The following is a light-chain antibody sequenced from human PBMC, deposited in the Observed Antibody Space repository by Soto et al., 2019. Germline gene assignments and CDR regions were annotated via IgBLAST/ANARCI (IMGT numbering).Light chain of an antibody. Sequence: QSVLTQPPSVSAAPGQKVTISCSGSSSNIGGNSVSWYQQLPGTAPKLLIYDDNKRPSGIPDRFSGYKSGTSATLGITGFQTGDEADYYCGSWDSSMSAYVFGTGTKVTL. J-gene: IGLJ1*01. V-gene: IGLV1-51*01. CDR2: DDN. CDR1: SSNIGGNS. CDR3: GSWDSSMSAYV.